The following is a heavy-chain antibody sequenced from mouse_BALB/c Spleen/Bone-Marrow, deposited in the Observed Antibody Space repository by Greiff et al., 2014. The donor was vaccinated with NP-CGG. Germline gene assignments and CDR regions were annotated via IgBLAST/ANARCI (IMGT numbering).Heavy chain of an antibody. J-gene: IGHJ4*01. V-gene: IGHV14-3*02. Sequence: EVQLQQSGAELVKPGASVKLSCTASGFNIKDTYMHWVKQRPEQGLEWIGRIDPANGNTKYDPKFQGKATITADTSSNTAYLQLSSLTSEDTAVYYCAKGLLPYDLDYWGQGTSVTVSS. CDR2: IDPANGNT. D-gene: IGHD2-3*01. CDR1: GFNIKDTY. CDR3: AKGLLPYDLDY.